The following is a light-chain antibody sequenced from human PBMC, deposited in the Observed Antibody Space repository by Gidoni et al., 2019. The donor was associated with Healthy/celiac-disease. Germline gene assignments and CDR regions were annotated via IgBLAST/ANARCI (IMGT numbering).Light chain of an antibody. CDR1: QGISSY. J-gene: IGKJ1*01. CDR3: QQLNSYPPT. CDR2: AAS. Sequence: IQFTQSPSSLSASVGDRVTITCRASQGISSYLDWYQQKPGKAPKLLIYAASTLQSGVPSRFSGSGSGTDFTPTISSLHPEDSANYYCQQLNSYPPTFGQXTKVEIK. V-gene: IGKV1-9*01.